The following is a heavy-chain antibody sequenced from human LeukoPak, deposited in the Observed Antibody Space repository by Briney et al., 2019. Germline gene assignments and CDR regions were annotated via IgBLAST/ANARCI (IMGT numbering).Heavy chain of an antibody. CDR1: GFTFSSYA. V-gene: IGHV3-21*04. CDR3: AKDIGGGTGAFDI. D-gene: IGHD3-10*01. Sequence: GGSLRLSCAASGFTFSSYAMNWVRQAPGKGLEWVSSISRGSDHIFYADSMKGRFTISRDNAKNSLYLQMNSLRAEDTALYYCAKDIGGGTGAFDIWGQGTMVTVSS. J-gene: IGHJ3*02. CDR2: ISRGSDHI.